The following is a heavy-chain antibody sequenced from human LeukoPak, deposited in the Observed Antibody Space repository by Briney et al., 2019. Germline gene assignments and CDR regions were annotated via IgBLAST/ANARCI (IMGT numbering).Heavy chain of an antibody. CDR2: VYYTGTT. V-gene: IGHV4-39*01. J-gene: IGHJ4*02. CDR3: ARHDSKIMIFGVLIVFFAL. D-gene: IGHD3-3*01. CDR1: GGSISSYNYY. Sequence: SETLSLTCTVSGGSISSYNYYWGWIRQPPGKGLEWVGSVYYTGTTYYNPSLKSRVTMSVDTSNDQFSLKLSSVPAAHTAVYYCARHDSKIMIFGVLIVFFALWGQRMLVTV.